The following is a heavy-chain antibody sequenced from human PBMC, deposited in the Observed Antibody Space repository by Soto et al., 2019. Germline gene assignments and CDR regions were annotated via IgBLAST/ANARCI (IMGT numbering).Heavy chain of an antibody. D-gene: IGHD6-6*01. CDR2: IYYSGRT. J-gene: IGHJ4*02. CDR3: ARVGGVAARTFDY. CDR1: GGSINDFY. V-gene: IGHV4-59*01. Sequence: QVQLQESGPGLVKASETLSLTCTVSGGSINDFYWSWIRQPPGKRLELIGYIYYSGRTDYNPSLNGRVTISVDTSKNQFSMKLRSVTAADTAVYYCARVGGVAARTFDYWGQGTLVTVSS.